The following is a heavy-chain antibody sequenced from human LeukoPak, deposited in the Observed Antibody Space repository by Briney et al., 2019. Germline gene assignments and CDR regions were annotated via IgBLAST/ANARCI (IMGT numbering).Heavy chain of an antibody. CDR2: IYHSGST. CDR1: GGSISSGGYY. J-gene: IGHJ4*02. V-gene: IGHV4-30-2*01. CDR3: ARSMVRGVIPPTFDY. Sequence: PSETLSLTCTVSGGSISSGGYYWSWIRQPPGKGLEWIGYIYHSGSTYYNPSLKSRVTISVDRSKNQFSLKLSSVTAADTAVYSCARSMVRGVIPPTFDYWGQGTLVTVSS. D-gene: IGHD3-10*01.